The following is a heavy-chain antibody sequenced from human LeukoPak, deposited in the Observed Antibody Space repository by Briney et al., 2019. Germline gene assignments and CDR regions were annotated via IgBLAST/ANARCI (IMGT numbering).Heavy chain of an antibody. V-gene: IGHV4-4*07. D-gene: IGHD5-12*01. Sequence: SETLSLTCTVSGGSISSYYWSWIRQPAGKGLEWIGRIYTSGSTNYNPSLKSRVTMSADTSKSQSSLKLSSVTAADTAVYYCASHIGPPYYFDYWGQGALVTVSS. CDR2: IYTSGST. J-gene: IGHJ4*02. CDR1: GGSISSYY. CDR3: ASHIGPPYYFDY.